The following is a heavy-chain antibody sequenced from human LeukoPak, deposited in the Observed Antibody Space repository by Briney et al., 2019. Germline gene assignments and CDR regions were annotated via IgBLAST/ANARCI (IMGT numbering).Heavy chain of an antibody. CDR2: ILYDGSLE. J-gene: IGHJ4*02. Sequence: PGGSLRLPCAASGFSFGTYAMHWVRQAPGKGLEWVALILYDGSLENTADSVRGRFIISRDNSKNTLFLQMNSLRIEDTAVYYCARGAILGGYNLIDDWGQGTLVTVSS. CDR1: GFSFGTYA. D-gene: IGHD1-26*01. V-gene: IGHV3-30*04. CDR3: ARGAILGGYNLIDD.